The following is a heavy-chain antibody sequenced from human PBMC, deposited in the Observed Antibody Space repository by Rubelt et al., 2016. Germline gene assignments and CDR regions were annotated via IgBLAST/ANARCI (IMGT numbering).Heavy chain of an antibody. Sequence: GLEWMGGFDPEDGETIYAQKLQGRVTMTTDTSTSTAYMELRSLRSDDTAVYYCARDEPYSSSWYDYWGQGTLVTVSS. CDR3: ARDEPYSSSWYDY. V-gene: IGHV1-24*01. D-gene: IGHD6-13*01. CDR2: FDPEDGET. J-gene: IGHJ4*02.